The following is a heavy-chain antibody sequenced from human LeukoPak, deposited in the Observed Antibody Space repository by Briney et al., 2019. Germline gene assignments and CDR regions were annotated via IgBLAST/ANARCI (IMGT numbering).Heavy chain of an antibody. CDR3: ARHGAVGTTVTVNWFDP. D-gene: IGHD4-17*01. Sequence: GESLKISCKGSGYSFTSYWIGWVRQMPGKGLGWMGIIYPGDSDTRYSPSFQGQVTISADKSISTAYLQWSSLKASDTAMYYCARHGAVGTTVTVNWFDPWGQGTLVTVSS. CDR1: GYSFTSYW. CDR2: IYPGDSDT. J-gene: IGHJ5*02. V-gene: IGHV5-51*01.